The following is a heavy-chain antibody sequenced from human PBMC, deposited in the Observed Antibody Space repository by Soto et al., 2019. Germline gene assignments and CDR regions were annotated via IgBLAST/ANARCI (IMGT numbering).Heavy chain of an antibody. CDR3: ARHDVVVVPAARAHYYYGTDV. CDR1: GGTFSSYA. CDR2: IIPIFGTA. J-gene: IGHJ6*02. Sequence: SVKVSCKASGGTFSSYAISWVRQAPGQGLEWMGGIIPIFGTANYAQKFQGRVTITADESISTAYLQWSSLKASDTAMYYCARHDVVVVPAARAHYYYGTDVWGQGTTVTVSS. D-gene: IGHD2-2*01. V-gene: IGHV1-69*13.